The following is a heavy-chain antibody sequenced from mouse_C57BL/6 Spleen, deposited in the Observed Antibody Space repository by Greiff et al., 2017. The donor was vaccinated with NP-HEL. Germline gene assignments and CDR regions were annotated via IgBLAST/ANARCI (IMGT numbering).Heavy chain of an antibody. CDR2: IWRGGST. CDR1: GFSLTSYG. D-gene: IGHD1-1*01. Sequence: VQGVESGPGLVQPSQSLSITCTVSGFSLTSYGVHWVRQSPGKGLEWLGVIWRGGSTDYNAAFMSRLSITKDNSKSQVFFKMNSRQADDTAIYYCAKPHYGSSYSYAMDYWGQGTSVTVSS. J-gene: IGHJ4*01. CDR3: AKPHYGSSYSYAMDY. V-gene: IGHV2-5*01.